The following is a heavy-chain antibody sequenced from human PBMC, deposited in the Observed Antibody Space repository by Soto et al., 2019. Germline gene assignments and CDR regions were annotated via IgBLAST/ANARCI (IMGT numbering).Heavy chain of an antibody. CDR1: GFTFSSYE. CDR2: ISSSGETV. CDR3: VIEGLYAMDV. V-gene: IGHV3-48*03. Sequence: PGGSLRLSCEVSGFTFSSYEMYWVRQAPGKGLEWVAYISSSGETVYYAASVQGRFTIARDNAKNSLYLQMTSLAAEDTAVYYCVIEGLYAMDVWGQGTTVTVSS. D-gene: IGHD2-2*01. J-gene: IGHJ6*02.